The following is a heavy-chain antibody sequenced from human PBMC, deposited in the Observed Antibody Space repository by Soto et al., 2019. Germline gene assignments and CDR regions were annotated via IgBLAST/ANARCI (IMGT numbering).Heavy chain of an antibody. CDR3: AYIGYSYVPPPFDY. CDR2: IYWDDDK. CDR1: GFSLSTSGVG. V-gene: IGHV2-5*02. J-gene: IGHJ4*02. Sequence: GSGPTLVNPTQTLTLTCTFSGFSLSTSGVGVGWIRQPPGKALEWLALIYWDDDKRYSPSLKSRLTITKDTSKNQVVLTMTNMDPVDTATYYCAYIGYSYVPPPFDYWGQGTLVTVSS. D-gene: IGHD5-18*01.